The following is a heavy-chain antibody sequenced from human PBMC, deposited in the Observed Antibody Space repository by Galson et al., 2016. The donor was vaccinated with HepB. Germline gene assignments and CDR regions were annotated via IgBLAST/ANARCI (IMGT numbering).Heavy chain of an antibody. CDR1: GYSFTTYW. V-gene: IGHV5-51*01. D-gene: IGHD2/OR15-2a*01. CDR3: ARAYFGYFDY. CDR2: IYPGDSHT. J-gene: IGHJ4*02. Sequence: QSGAEVKKPGESLKISCKGSGYSFTTYWIGWVRQMPGRGLEWLGIIYPGDSHTTYSPSFQGQVTISADKSVSTAYLQWSSLKASDTAMYYCARAYFGYFDYWGQGALVTVSS.